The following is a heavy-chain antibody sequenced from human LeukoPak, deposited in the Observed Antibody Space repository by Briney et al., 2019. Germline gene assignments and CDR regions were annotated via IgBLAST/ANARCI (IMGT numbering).Heavy chain of an antibody. CDR2: FSGSGGST. J-gene: IGHJ4*02. V-gene: IGHV3-23*01. D-gene: IGHD4-17*01. Sequence: GGSLRLSCAASGFTFSSYAMSWVRQAPGKGLEWVSAFSGSGGSTYYADSVKGRFTISRDNSKNTLYLQMNSLRAEDTAVYYCARSTVTTPYYFDHWGQGTLVTVSS. CDR3: ARSTVTTPYYFDH. CDR1: GFTFSSYA.